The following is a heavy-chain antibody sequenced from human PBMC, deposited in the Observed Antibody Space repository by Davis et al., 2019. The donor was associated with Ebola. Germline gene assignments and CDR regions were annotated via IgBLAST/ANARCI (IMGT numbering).Heavy chain of an antibody. D-gene: IGHD6-19*01. CDR3: ARGGVGVAADPFDY. J-gene: IGHJ4*02. Sequence: GESLKISCAASGFTFTSYTMYWVRQAPGKGLEWVAVISYDGSNKYYADSVKGRFTISRDNSKNMLYLQMKSLRAEDTAVYYCARGGVGVAADPFDYWGQGTLVTVSS. CDR2: ISYDGSNK. CDR1: GFTFTSYT. V-gene: IGHV3-30-3*01.